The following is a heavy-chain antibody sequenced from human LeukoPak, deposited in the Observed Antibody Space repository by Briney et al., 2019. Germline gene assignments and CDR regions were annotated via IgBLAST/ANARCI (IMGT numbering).Heavy chain of an antibody. CDR2: ISSNGGST. V-gene: IGHV3-64*01. J-gene: IGHJ5*02. CDR3: ARESWFPGWFGP. D-gene: IGHD3-10*01. CDR1: GFTFSSYA. Sequence: GGSLRLSCAASGFTFSSYAMHWVRQAPGKGLEYVSAISSNGGSTYYANSVKGRFTISRDNSKNTLYLQMNSLRAEDTAVYYCARESWFPGWFGPWGQGTLVTVSS.